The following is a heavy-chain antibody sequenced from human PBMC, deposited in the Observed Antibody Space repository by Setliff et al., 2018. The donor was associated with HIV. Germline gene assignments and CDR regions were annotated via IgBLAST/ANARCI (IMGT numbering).Heavy chain of an antibody. V-gene: IGHV1-18*01. CDR1: GYRFMSYG. J-gene: IGHJ4*02. Sequence: ASVKVSCKGSGYRFMSYGFTWVRQAPGQGLEWVGWINSYLAETKYAQNLQGRLTLTTDTSTNTAFMELRSLTSDDTAVYYCASEVDGVELDHWGQGSLVTVSS. CDR3: ASEVDGVELDH. CDR2: INSYLAET.